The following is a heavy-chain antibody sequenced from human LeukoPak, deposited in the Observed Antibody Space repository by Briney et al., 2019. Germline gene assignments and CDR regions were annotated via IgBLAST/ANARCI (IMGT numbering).Heavy chain of an antibody. CDR1: GGSISSSSYY. D-gene: IGHD6-19*01. CDR2: TYHSGST. J-gene: IGHJ4*02. Sequence: NPSETLSLTCTVSGGSISSSSYYWGWIRQPPGKGLEWIGSTYHSGSTYYNPSLKSRVTIPVDTSKNQFSLKLNSVTAADTAVYYCARDPVDGNWKYYFDYWGQGILVTVSS. CDR3: ARDPVDGNWKYYFDY. V-gene: IGHV4-39*07.